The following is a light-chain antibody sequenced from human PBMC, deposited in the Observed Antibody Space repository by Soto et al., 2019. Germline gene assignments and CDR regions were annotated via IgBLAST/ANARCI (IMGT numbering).Light chain of an antibody. CDR3: QHYNSYSEA. CDR2: KAS. V-gene: IGKV1-5*03. CDR1: QTISSW. Sequence: DIQMTQSPSTLSGSVGDRVTITCRASQTISSWLAWYQQKPGKCPKLLIYKASTLKSGVPSRFSGSGSGTEFTLTISSLQPDDFATYYCQHYNSYSEAFGQGTKMDIK. J-gene: IGKJ1*01.